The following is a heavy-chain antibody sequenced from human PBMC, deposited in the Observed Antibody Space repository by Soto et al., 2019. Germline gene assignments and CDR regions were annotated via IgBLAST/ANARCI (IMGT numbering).Heavy chain of an antibody. CDR2: FHYSGRT. CDR1: GGSISSGPYS. CDR3: VCIFSGGYGYGFYYYGMDV. J-gene: IGHJ6*02. Sequence: SETLSLTCSVSGGSISSGPYSWGWIRQPPGKGLEWIGTFHYSGRTYYSPSLESRVTISVDTSKNQFSLKVSSVTAADTAVYYCVCIFSGGYGYGFYYYGMDVWGQGTTVTVSS. D-gene: IGHD5-18*01. V-gene: IGHV4-39*01.